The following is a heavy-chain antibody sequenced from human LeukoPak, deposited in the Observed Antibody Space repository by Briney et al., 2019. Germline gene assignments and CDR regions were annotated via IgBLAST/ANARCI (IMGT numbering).Heavy chain of an antibody. V-gene: IGHV7-4-1*02. D-gene: IGHD3-3*01. CDR3: ARMHLRAHYDFWSGYYRPLDY. CDR2: INTNTGNP. CDR1: GYTFTGYY. J-gene: IGHJ4*02. Sequence: ASVKVSCKASGYTFTGYYMHWVRQAPGQGLEWMGWINTNTGNPTYAQGFTGRFVFSLDTSVSTAYLQISSLKAEDTAVYYCARMHLRAHYDFWSGYYRPLDYWGQGTLVTVSS.